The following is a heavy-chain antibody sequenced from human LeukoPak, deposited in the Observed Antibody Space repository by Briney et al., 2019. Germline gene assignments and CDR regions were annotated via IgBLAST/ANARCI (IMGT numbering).Heavy chain of an antibody. CDR1: GGSISSYY. CDR2: IYYSGSA. CDR3: ARHASYYYDSSGYYGSFDY. J-gene: IGHJ4*02. D-gene: IGHD3-22*01. V-gene: IGHV4-59*08. Sequence: SETLSLTCTVSGGSISSYYWSWIRQPPGKGLEWIGYIYYSGSANYNPSLKSRVTISVDTSKNQFSLKLSSVTAADTAMYYCARHASYYYDSSGYYGSFDYWGQGTLVTVSS.